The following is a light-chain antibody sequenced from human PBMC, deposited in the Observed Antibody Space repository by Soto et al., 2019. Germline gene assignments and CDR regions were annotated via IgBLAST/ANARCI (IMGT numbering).Light chain of an antibody. V-gene: IGKV1-12*02. CDR1: QGISSW. J-gene: IGKJ2*01. CDR3: QQSHSFPYT. CDR2: AAS. Sequence: DIPMTQSPSSVSASVGDRVTITCRASQGISSWLTWYQQKPGKGPKLLIYAASSLPSGVPSRFSGSGSGTDFTLTISSLQPEDFATYFCQQSHSFPYTFGQGTKLEMK.